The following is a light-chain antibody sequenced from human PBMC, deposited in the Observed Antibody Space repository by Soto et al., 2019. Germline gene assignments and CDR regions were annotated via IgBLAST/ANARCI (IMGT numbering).Light chain of an antibody. CDR2: EVS. V-gene: IGLV2-14*01. Sequence: QSALTQPASVSGSPGQSITISCTGTSSDGGGYNYVSWYQQHPGKAPKLMIYEVSNRPSGVSNRFSGSKSGNTASLTISGLQAEDEADYYCSSYKSNSTHVVFGGGTKLTVL. CDR3: SSYKSNSTHVV. CDR1: SSDGGGYNY. J-gene: IGLJ2*01.